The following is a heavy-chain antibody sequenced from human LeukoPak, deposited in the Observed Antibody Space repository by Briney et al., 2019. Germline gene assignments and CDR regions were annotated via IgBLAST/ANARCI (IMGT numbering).Heavy chain of an antibody. CDR1: GYTFTGYY. Sequence: ASVKVSCKASGYTFTGYYMHWVRQAPGKGLEWMGGFDPEDGETIYAQKFQGRVTMTEDTSTDTAYMELSGLRSEDTAVYYCATDVYYDSSGLKYWGQGTLVTVSS. CDR3: ATDVYYDSSGLKY. CDR2: FDPEDGET. J-gene: IGHJ4*02. D-gene: IGHD3-22*01. V-gene: IGHV1-24*01.